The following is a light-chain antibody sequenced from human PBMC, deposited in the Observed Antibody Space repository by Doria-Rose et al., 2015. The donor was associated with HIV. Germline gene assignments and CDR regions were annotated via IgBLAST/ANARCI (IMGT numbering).Light chain of an antibody. J-gene: IGKJ1*01. CDR3: RQYGTSWT. Sequence: TQSPGTLSLSPGERATLSCRASQSFSSTYLAWYQLKPGQAPSLLIYDGSTRATGIPDRFSASGSGTDFTLTVNRLEPEDFALYYCRQYGTSWTFGQGTKVEI. CDR2: DGS. V-gene: IGKV3-20*01. CDR1: QSFSSTY.